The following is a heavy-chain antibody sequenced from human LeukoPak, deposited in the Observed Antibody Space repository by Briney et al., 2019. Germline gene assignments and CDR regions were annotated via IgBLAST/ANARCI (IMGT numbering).Heavy chain of an antibody. Sequence: GGSLRLSCAASGFTFYNYGMHWVRQAPGKGLEWVAVISHDGSNIHYGDSVKGRFTISRDNSKNTLYLQMNSLRVEDTAVYYCARPYYDSSGYNDYWGQGTLVTVSS. V-gene: IGHV3-30*03. CDR1: GFTFYNYG. D-gene: IGHD3-22*01. CDR2: ISHDGSNI. CDR3: ARPYYDSSGYNDY. J-gene: IGHJ4*02.